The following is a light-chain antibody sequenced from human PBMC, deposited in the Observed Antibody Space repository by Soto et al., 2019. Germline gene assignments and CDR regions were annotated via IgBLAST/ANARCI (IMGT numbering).Light chain of an antibody. V-gene: IGKV1-39*01. CDR2: AAS. J-gene: IGKJ1*01. CDR1: QSISNY. CDR3: QQSYSTPRS. Sequence: DIQMTQSPSSLSASVGDRVTITCRASQSISNYLTWYQQKQGKAPKLLMYAASSLQSGVPSRFSGSGSGTDCTLTISSLQPEDFATYYCQQSYSTPRSFGQGTKVEIK.